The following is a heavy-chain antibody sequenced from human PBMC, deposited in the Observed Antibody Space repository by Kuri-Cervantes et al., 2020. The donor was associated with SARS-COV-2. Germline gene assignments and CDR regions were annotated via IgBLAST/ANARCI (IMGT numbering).Heavy chain of an antibody. J-gene: IGHJ3*02. V-gene: IGHV1-8*03. Sequence: ASVKVSCKASGYTFTSYGISWVRQAPGQGREWMGWMNPNSGNTGYAQKFQGRVTITRNTSLNTAYMELSSLRSEDRDVYYCARVVTYYDFWSGYYTNAFVIWGQGTMVTVSS. D-gene: IGHD3-3*01. CDR3: ARVVTYYDFWSGYYTNAFVI. CDR1: GYTFTSYG. CDR2: MNPNSGNT.